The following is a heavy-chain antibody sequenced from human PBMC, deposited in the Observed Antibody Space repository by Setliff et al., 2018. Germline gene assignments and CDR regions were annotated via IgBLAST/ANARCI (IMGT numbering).Heavy chain of an antibody. V-gene: IGHV4-39*01. Sequence: SETLSLTCNVSGGSISSGVYYWGWIRQPPGKGLEWIGRIYHGGDTYYNSSLKSRLTISVDTSKNQFSLKLTSVTAADTAVYYCGRGFGGIEGWGNWFDPWGQGILVTVSS. D-gene: IGHD3-3*01. J-gene: IGHJ5*02. CDR2: IYHGGDT. CDR1: GGSISSGVYY. CDR3: GRGFGGIEGWGNWFDP.